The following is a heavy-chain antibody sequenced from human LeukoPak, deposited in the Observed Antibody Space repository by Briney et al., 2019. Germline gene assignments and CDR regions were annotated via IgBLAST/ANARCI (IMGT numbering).Heavy chain of an antibody. V-gene: IGHV3-21*01. D-gene: IGHD6-13*01. Sequence: GGSLRLSCAASGFTFSSYSMNWVRQTPGKGLEWVSSISSSSSYIYYADSVKGRFTISRDNAKNSLYLQMNSLRSDDTAVYYCAMPGYSSSWYWFDPWGQGTLVTVSS. CDR1: GFTFSSYS. J-gene: IGHJ5*02. CDR3: AMPGYSSSWYWFDP. CDR2: ISSSSSYI.